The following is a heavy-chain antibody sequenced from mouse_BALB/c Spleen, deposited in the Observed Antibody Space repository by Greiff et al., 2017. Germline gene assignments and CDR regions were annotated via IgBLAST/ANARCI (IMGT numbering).Heavy chain of an antibody. CDR1: GYTFTDYN. Sequence: EVQLQQSGPELVKPGASVKISCKASGYTFTDYNMHWVKQSHGKSLEWIGYIYPYNGGTGYNQKFKSKATLTVDNSSSTAYMELRSLTSEDSAVYYCARSYRYDGIDYWGQGTTLTVSS. V-gene: IGHV1S29*02. CDR3: ARSYRYDGIDY. CDR2: IYPYNGGT. D-gene: IGHD2-14*01. J-gene: IGHJ2*01.